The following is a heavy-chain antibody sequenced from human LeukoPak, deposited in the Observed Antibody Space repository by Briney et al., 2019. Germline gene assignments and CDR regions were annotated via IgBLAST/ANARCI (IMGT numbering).Heavy chain of an antibody. CDR3: AKGLGNWGPGDAFDI. CDR2: ISGSGGST. CDR1: GFTFSSYA. V-gene: IGHV3-23*01. Sequence: PGGSLRLSCAASGFTFSSYAMSWVRQAPGKGVEWVSGISGSGGSTYYADSVKGRFTISRDNSKNRVYMQMNSLRAEDTAVYYCAKGLGNWGPGDAFDIWGQGTMVTVSS. D-gene: IGHD7-27*01. J-gene: IGHJ3*02.